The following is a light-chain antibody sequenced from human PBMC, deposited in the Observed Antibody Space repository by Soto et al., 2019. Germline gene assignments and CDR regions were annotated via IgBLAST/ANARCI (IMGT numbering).Light chain of an antibody. J-gene: IGKJ5*01. Sequence: DILMTQSPATLSLSPGERVTLSCRASQTVSSHLAWYQQRPGKAPRLLIYDASTRDSGIPARFSGRGSGTDFPITISRLEPEDVAVYYCQQRSNAVTFGQGTRLEI. CDR1: QTVSSH. CDR2: DAS. V-gene: IGKV3-11*01. CDR3: QQRSNAVT.